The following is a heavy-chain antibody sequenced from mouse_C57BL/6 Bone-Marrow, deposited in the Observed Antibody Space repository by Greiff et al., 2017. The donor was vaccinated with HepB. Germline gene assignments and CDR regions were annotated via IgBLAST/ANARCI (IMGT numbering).Heavy chain of an antibody. CDR2: INYDGSST. CDR3: ARDREYYGSSPYFDV. D-gene: IGHD1-1*01. J-gene: IGHJ1*03. CDR1: GFTFSDYY. V-gene: IGHV5-16*01. Sequence: EVMLVESEGGLVQPGSSMKLSCTASGFTFSDYYMAWVRQVPEKGLEWVANINYDGSSTYYLDSLKSRFIISRDNAKNILYLQMSSLKSEDTATYYCARDREYYGSSPYFDVWGTGTTVTVSS.